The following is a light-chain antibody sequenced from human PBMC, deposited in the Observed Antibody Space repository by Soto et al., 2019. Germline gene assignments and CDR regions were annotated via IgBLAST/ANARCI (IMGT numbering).Light chain of an antibody. CDR3: QQRSNWPRT. V-gene: IGKV3-11*01. Sequence: EIVLTQSPATLSLSPGERATLSCRASQSVSSYLAWYQQKPGHAPRLLIYDASNRATGIPARFSGSGSGTDVTLTISSLEPEDFAVYYCQQRSNWPRTFGQGTKVEIK. CDR2: DAS. J-gene: IGKJ1*01. CDR1: QSVSSY.